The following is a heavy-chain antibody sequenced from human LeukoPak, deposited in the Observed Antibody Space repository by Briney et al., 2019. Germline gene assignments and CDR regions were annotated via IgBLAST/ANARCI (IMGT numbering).Heavy chain of an antibody. V-gene: IGHV4-39*01. CDR3: ARLDPLRYCSSTSCYGRGDLDY. J-gene: IGHJ4*02. CDR2: IYYSGST. CDR1: GGSISSSSYY. D-gene: IGHD2-2*01. Sequence: PSETLSLTCTVSGGSISSSSYYWGWIRQPPGKGLEWIVSIYYSGSTYYNPSLKSRVTISVDTSKNQFSLKLSSVTAADTAVYYCARLDPLRYCSSTSCYGRGDLDYWGQGTLVTVSS.